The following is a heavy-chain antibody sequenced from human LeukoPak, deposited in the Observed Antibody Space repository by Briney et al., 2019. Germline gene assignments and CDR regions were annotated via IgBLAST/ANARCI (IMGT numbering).Heavy chain of an antibody. D-gene: IGHD6-6*01. CDR1: GFTFSSYA. CDR2: ISGSGGST. CDR3: AKDSIAARLVYYYYYMDV. V-gene: IGHV3-23*01. Sequence: GGSLRLSCAASGFTFSSYAMSWVRQAPGKGLEWVSAISGSGGSTYYADSVKGRFTISRDNSKNTPYLQMNSLRAEDTAVYYCAKDSIAARLVYYYYYMDVWGKGTTVTVSS. J-gene: IGHJ6*03.